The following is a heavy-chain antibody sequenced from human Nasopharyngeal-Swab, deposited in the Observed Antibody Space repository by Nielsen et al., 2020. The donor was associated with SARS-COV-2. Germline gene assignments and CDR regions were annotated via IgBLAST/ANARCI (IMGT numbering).Heavy chain of an antibody. D-gene: IGHD2/OR15-2a*01. CDR1: GFTFSNYR. J-gene: IGHJ4*02. CDR3: ARGRGSSTSMIGY. V-gene: IGHV3-74*01. Sequence: GESLKISCAASGFTFSNYRMNWVRQAPGKGLVWVSRINGDGSSLNYADFVKGRFTISTDNAKSTLYLEMNSLRAEDTAVYYCARGRGSSTSMIGYWGQGTLVTVSS. CDR2: INGDGSSL.